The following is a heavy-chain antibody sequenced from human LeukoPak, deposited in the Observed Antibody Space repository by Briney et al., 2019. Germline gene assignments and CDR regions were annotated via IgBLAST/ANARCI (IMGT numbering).Heavy chain of an antibody. J-gene: IGHJ4*02. CDR3: AKDKSGYDSSGYYGYFDY. D-gene: IGHD3-22*01. CDR1: GFTVSSNY. Sequence: GGSLRLSCAASGFTVSSNYMSWVRQAPGKGLEWVSVIYSGGSTYYADSVKGRFTISRDNSKNTLYLQMNSLRAEDTAVYYCAKDKSGYDSSGYYGYFDYWGQGTLVTVSS. CDR2: IYSGGST. V-gene: IGHV3-53*05.